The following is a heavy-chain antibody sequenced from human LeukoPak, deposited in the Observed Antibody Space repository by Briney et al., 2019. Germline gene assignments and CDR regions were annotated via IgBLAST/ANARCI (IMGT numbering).Heavy chain of an antibody. CDR2: IKQDGSEK. V-gene: IGHV3-7*01. CDR3: AREFGHDRWYFDY. CDR1: GFTFSSYW. J-gene: IGHJ4*02. D-gene: IGHD5-12*01. Sequence: GGSLRLSCAASGFTFSSYWMSWVRQAPGKGLEWVANIKQDGSEKYYVDSVKGRFTISRDNAKNSLYLQMNSLRAEDTAVYYCAREFGHDRWYFDYWGQGALVTVSS.